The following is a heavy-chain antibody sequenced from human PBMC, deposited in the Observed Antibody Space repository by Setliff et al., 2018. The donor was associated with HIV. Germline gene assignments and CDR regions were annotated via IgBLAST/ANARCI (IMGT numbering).Heavy chain of an antibody. CDR1: GFTFTNYW. D-gene: IGHD1-26*01. V-gene: IGHV3-74*01. CDR3: ARDLVGATADF. Sequence: PGGSLRLSCAASGFTFTNYWMHWFRQAPGMGLVWVSRINSAGSRTDYADSVKGRFTISRDNAKNTLDLQMNSLRVEDTAVYYCARDLVGATADFWGQGTLVTVSS. CDR2: INSAGSRT. J-gene: IGHJ4*02.